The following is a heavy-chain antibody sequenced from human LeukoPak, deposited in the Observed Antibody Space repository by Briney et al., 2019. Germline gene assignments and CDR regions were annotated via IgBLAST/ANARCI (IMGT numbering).Heavy chain of an antibody. J-gene: IGHJ4*02. V-gene: IGHV4-39*07. CDR1: GGSISSGGYY. CDR3: ARVGVNRIGYSSSWAHFDY. D-gene: IGHD6-13*01. Sequence: SETLSLTCTVSGGSISSGGYYWSWIRQPPGKGLEWIGSIYHSGSTYYNPSLKSRVTISVDTSKNQFSLKLSSVTAADTAVYYCARVGVNRIGYSSSWAHFDYWGQGTLVTVSS. CDR2: IYHSGST.